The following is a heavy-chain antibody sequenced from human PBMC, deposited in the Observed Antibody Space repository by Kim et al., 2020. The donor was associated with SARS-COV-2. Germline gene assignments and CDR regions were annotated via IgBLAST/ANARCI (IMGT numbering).Heavy chain of an antibody. J-gene: IGHJ6*03. Sequence: NPSLKSRVTISVDTSKNQFSLKLSSVTAADTAVYYWARRRTDYYYYYMDVWGKGTTVTVSS. CDR3: ARRRTDYYYYYMDV. V-gene: IGHV4-30-2*05.